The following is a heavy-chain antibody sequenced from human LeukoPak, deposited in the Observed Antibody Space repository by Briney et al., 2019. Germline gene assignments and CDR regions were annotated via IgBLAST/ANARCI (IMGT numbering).Heavy chain of an antibody. Sequence: PGGSLRLSCAASGFTVSSNYMSWIRQPPGKGLEWIGEINHSGSTNYNPSLKSRVTISVDTSKNQFSLKLSSVTAADTAVYYCARVRLSPIAVAGDGDYYYYYGMDVWGQGTTVTVSS. CDR2: INHSGST. CDR3: ARVRLSPIAVAGDGDYYYYYGMDV. J-gene: IGHJ6*02. D-gene: IGHD6-19*01. V-gene: IGHV4-34*01. CDR1: GFTVSSNY.